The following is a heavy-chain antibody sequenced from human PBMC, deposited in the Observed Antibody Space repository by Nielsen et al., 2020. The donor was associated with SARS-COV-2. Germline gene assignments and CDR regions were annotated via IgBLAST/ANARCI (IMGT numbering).Heavy chain of an antibody. V-gene: IGHV1-69*13. J-gene: IGHJ6*03. CDR3: SGVQRRQLLTYYYYVDI. D-gene: IGHD5-18*01. CDR2: IIPIFGTA. CDR1: GGTFSSYA. Sequence: SVKVSCKASGGTFSSYAISWVRQAPAQGLEWMGGIIPIFGTANYAQKFQGRVTITADETTRTAYMELSSLRSEDTTVYYCSGVQRRQLLTYYYYVDIWGKGTTVTVSS.